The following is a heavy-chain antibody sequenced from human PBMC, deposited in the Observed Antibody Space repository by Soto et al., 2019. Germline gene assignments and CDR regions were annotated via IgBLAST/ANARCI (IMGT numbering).Heavy chain of an antibody. CDR1: GLTFSSYA. CDR2: ISSNGGST. Sequence: GGSLRLSCSASGLTFSSYAMHWVRQAPGKGLEYVSAISSNGGSTYYADSVKGRFTISRDNSKNTLYLQMSSLRAEDTAVYYCVKDRGIAAPAGGMDVWGQGTTVTVSS. D-gene: IGHD6-13*01. J-gene: IGHJ6*02. V-gene: IGHV3-64D*06. CDR3: VKDRGIAAPAGGMDV.